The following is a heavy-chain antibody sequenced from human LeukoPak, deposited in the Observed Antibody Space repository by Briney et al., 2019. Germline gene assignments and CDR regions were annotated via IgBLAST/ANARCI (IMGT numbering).Heavy chain of an antibody. CDR1: GFTFSTYG. V-gene: IGHV3-23*01. CDR2: VSSTGGTT. CDR3: ARAKPKNMVRGLIMRRESRYYFDY. Sequence: GGTLRLSCAASGFTFSTYGMSWVRQAPGKGLEWVSAVSSTGGTTYYADSVKGRFTISRDNSKSTLYIQMNSLRAEDTAVYYCARAKPKNMVRGLIMRRESRYYFDYWGQGTLVTVSS. D-gene: IGHD3-10*01. J-gene: IGHJ4*02.